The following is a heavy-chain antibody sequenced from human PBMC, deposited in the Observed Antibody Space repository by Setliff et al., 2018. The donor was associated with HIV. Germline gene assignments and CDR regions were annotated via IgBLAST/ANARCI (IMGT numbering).Heavy chain of an antibody. D-gene: IGHD5-18*01. V-gene: IGHV4-59*01. CDR3: ASGEYSYGYRFDY. Sequence: KPSETLSLTCTVSGGSISSYYWSWIRQPPGKGLEWIGYIYYSGSTNYNPSLKSRVTISVDTSKNHFSLKLSSVTAADTAVYYCASGEYSYGYRFDYWGQGTLVTVSS. CDR2: IYYSGST. J-gene: IGHJ4*02. CDR1: GGSISSYY.